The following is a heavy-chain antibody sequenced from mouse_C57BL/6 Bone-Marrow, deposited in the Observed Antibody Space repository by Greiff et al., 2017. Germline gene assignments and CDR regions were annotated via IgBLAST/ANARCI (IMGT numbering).Heavy chain of an antibody. J-gene: IGHJ3*01. CDR2: IHPNSGST. V-gene: IGHV1-64*01. CDR1: GYTFTSYW. CDR3: ARARTRSWFAY. Sequence: QVQLQQPGAELVKPGASVKLSCKASGYTFTSYWMHWVKQRPGQGLEWIGMIHPNSGSTNYNEKYKSKATLTVDKSSSTAYMQLTSLTSEDSAVYYCARARTRSWFAYWGQGTLVTVSA.